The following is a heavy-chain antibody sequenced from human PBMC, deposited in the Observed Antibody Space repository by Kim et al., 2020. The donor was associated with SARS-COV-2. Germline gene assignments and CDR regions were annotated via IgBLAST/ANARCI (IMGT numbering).Heavy chain of an antibody. CDR2: IYYSGST. D-gene: IGHD2-21*02. V-gene: IGHV4-39*01. J-gene: IGHJ2*01. Sequence: SETLSLTCTISGGFMSRSSHYWGWIRQSPGKGLEWIASIYYSGSTYYKSSLKSRVTIFVDTAKNQFSLNLTSVTAADTAVYYCAKHVTDPFRPADWYFDLWGRGTLVTVSS. CDR3: AKHVTDPFRPADWYFDL. CDR1: GGFMSRSSHY.